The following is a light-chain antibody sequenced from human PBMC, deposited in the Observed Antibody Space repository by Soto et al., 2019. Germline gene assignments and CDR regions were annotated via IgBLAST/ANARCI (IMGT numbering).Light chain of an antibody. V-gene: IGKV1-39*01. CDR1: QRIVSH. J-gene: IGKJ2*01. CDR3: QQSYSTPRT. CDR2: AAS. Sequence: DIQMTQSPSSLSASVGDRVTITCRASQRIVSHLNWYQQKPGKAPKLLIYAASTLESGVPSRFSGSGSGTDFTLTISSLQPEDFATYYCQQSYSTPRTFGQRTKLEIK.